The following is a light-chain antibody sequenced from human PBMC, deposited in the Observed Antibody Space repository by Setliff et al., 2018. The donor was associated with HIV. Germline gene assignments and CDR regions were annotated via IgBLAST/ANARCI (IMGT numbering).Light chain of an antibody. Sequence: QSVLTQPPSASGSPGQRVTISCSGSRSNVGSGPVNWYQQLPGAAPKLLIYSNNQRPSGVPDRFSASKSGTSASLAISGPQSEDESDYFCAAFDDTLNGPVFGTGTKVTVL. V-gene: IGLV1-44*01. J-gene: IGLJ1*01. CDR1: RSNVGSGP. CDR3: AAFDDTLNGPV. CDR2: SNN.